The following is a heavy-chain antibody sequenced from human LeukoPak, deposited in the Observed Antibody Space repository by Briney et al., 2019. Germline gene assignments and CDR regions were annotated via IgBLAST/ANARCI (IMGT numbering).Heavy chain of an antibody. D-gene: IGHD3-22*01. CDR3: ARCRRTPTYYYDSSGYGYDY. CDR2: ISAYNGNT. Sequence: GASVKVSCKASGYTFTSYGISWVRQAPGQGLEWMGWISAYNGNTNYAQKLQGRVTMTTDTSTSTAYMELRSLRSDDTAVYYCARCRRTPTYYYDSSGYGYDYWGQGTLVTVSS. V-gene: IGHV1-18*01. CDR1: GYTFTSYG. J-gene: IGHJ4*02.